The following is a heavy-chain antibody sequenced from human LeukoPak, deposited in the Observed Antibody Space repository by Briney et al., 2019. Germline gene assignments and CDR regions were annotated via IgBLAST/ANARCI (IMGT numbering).Heavy chain of an antibody. J-gene: IGHJ4*02. CDR1: GYTFTSYD. Sequence: ASVKVSCKASGYTFTSYDINWVRQATGQGLEWMGWMNPNSGNTGYAQKFQSRVTMTRNTSISTAYMELSSLRSEDTAVYYCARGSSGYDYVWGSYRSTHPGDYWGQGTLVTVSS. V-gene: IGHV1-8*01. CDR3: ARGSSGYDYVWGSYRSTHPGDY. D-gene: IGHD3-16*02. CDR2: MNPNSGNT.